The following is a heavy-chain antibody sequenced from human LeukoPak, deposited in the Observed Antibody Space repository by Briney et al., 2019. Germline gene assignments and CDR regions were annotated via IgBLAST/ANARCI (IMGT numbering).Heavy chain of an antibody. J-gene: IGHJ6*03. D-gene: IGHD1-26*01. CDR3: ARDPYSGSYSPAVYYYYMDV. Sequence: GGSLMLSCAASGFTFSSYNMNWVRQAPGEGLEWVSSTTSSSSYIYYASSVKRRFTISRDNAKNSLYLQMDSLRAEAAAVYYCARDPYSGSYSPAVYYYYMDVWGKGTTVTVSS. CDR1: GFTFSSYN. CDR2: TTSSSSYI. V-gene: IGHV3-21*06.